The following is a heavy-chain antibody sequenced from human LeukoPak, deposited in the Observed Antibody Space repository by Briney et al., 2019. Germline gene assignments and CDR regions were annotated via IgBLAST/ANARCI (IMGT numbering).Heavy chain of an antibody. CDR1: RLTFSNYV. Sequence: GGSLRLSCAASRLTFSNYVMHWVRQAPGKGLEWVAVISYDGSDKYYADSVKGRFTISRDNAKNSLYLQMNSLRAEDTAVYYCAREVSSSWYPGGFGWGQGTLVTVSS. D-gene: IGHD6-13*01. CDR3: AREVSSSWYPGGFG. CDR2: ISYDGSDK. J-gene: IGHJ4*02. V-gene: IGHV3-30*03.